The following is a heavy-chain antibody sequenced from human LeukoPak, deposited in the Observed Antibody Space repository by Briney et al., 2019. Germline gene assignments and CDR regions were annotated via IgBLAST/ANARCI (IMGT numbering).Heavy chain of an antibody. V-gene: IGHV5-51*01. Sequence: GAPRKISSKGSGSRFTSYWIGWVRRMPGKGLEWMGIIYPGDSDTRYSPYFQGQGTTSADKSISTAYLQWSSLKASDTAIYYCARLRGLHYFDYWGQGTLVTVSS. J-gene: IGHJ4*02. CDR3: ARLRGLHYFDY. CDR1: GSRFTSYW. CDR2: IYPGDSDT. D-gene: IGHD3-16*01.